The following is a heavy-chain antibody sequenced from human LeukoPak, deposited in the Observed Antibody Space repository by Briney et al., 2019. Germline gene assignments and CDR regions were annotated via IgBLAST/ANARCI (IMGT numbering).Heavy chain of an antibody. CDR1: GFTFSSYG. D-gene: IGHD3-22*01. CDR3: ARGLHYYDKDY. Sequence: GGSLRLSCAASGFTFSSYGMHWVRQAPGKGLEWVAVISYDGSNKYYADSVKGRFTISRDNSKNTLYLQMNSLRAEDTAVYYCARGLHYYDKDYWGQGTLVTVSS. CDR2: ISYDGSNK. V-gene: IGHV3-30*03. J-gene: IGHJ4*02.